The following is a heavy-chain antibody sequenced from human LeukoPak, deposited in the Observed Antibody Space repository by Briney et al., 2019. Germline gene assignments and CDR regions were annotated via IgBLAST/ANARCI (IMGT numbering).Heavy chain of an antibody. CDR2: IYYSGST. CDR3: AISSITIFGVT. CDR1: GGSISSGDDY. V-gene: IGHV4-30-4*01. Sequence: SETLSLTCTVSGGSISSGDDYWSWIRQPPEKGLEWIGYIYYSGSTYYNPSLKSRVTISVDTSKNQFSLNLSSVTAADTAVYYCAISSITIFGVTWGQGTLVTVSS. J-gene: IGHJ4*02. D-gene: IGHD3-3*01.